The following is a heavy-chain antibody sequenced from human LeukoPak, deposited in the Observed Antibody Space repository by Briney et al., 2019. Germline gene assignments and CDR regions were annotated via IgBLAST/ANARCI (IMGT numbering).Heavy chain of an antibody. CDR2: IYYSGST. CDR3: ARESTQTWWYFDL. Sequence: PSQTLSLTCTVSSGSISSGGYYWSWIRQHPGKGLEWIGYIYYSGSTYYNPFLKSRVTISVDTSKNQFSLKLSSVTAADTAVYYCARESTQTWWYFDLWGRGTLVTVSS. CDR1: SGSISSGGYY. J-gene: IGHJ2*01. V-gene: IGHV4-31*03.